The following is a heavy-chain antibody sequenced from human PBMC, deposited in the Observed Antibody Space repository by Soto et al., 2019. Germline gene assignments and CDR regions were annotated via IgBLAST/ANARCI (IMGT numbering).Heavy chain of an antibody. CDR2: LYYGGST. CDR3: ARQIRYTYGYFPRYIDC. V-gene: IGHV4-39*01. Sequence: SENLPHTSTVSGGILSRSCYYGFWIRRPPGKGLEWIGSLYYGGSTYYNPSLRSRVTMSVDTSKNQFSLKLSSVTAADSAVYFCARQIRYTYGYFPRYIDCWGQGALVLGSS. J-gene: IGHJ4*01. CDR1: GGILSRSCYY. D-gene: IGHD5-18*01.